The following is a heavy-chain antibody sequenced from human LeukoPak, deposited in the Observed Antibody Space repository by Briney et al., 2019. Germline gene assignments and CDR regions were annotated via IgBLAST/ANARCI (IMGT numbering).Heavy chain of an antibody. J-gene: IGHJ4*02. CDR1: GFTFSSYA. CDR2: ISGSGGST. CDR3: AKDPHYYGSGSFDY. V-gene: IGHV3-23*01. Sequence: GGSLRLSCAASGFTFSSYAMSWVRQAPGKGLEGVSAISGSGGSTYYADSVKGRFTISRDNSKNTLYLQMNSLRAEDTAVYYCAKDPHYYGSGSFDYWGQGTLVTVSS. D-gene: IGHD3-10*01.